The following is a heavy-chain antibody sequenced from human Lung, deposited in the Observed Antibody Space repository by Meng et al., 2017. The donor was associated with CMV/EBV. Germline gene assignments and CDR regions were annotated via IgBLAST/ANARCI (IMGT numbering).Heavy chain of an antibody. J-gene: IGHJ4*02. CDR1: GVSISGFY. D-gene: IGHD1-26*01. V-gene: IGHV4-4*07. Sequence: QVHLQESGPGLVKPSEXLSLTCSVSGVSISGFYWSWIRQPAGKGLEWIGRIYINGDTNYNPSLKSRVTISKDTSKNQISLRLTSVTAADTAIYYCATGSGDFDQWGRGTLVTVSS. CDR3: ATGSGDFDQ. CDR2: IYINGDT.